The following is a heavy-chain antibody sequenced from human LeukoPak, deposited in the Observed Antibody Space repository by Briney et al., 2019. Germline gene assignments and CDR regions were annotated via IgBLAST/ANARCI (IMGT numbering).Heavy chain of an antibody. J-gene: IGHJ5*02. D-gene: IGHD3-22*01. Sequence: ASVKVSRKASGYTFTSYGISWVRQAPGQGLEWMGWISAYNGNTNYAQKLQGRVTMTTDTSTSTAYMELRSLRSDDTAVYYCARDLGYYYDSSGTPWGQGTLVTVSS. V-gene: IGHV1-18*01. CDR2: ISAYNGNT. CDR1: GYTFTSYG. CDR3: ARDLGYYYDSSGTP.